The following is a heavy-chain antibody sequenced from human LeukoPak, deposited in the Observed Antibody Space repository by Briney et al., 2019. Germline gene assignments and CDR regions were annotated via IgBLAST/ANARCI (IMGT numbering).Heavy chain of an antibody. D-gene: IGHD3-3*01. J-gene: IGHJ4*02. CDR3: ARGVYDFWSGYPTPHFDY. V-gene: IGHV1-2*02. CDR1: GYTFTGYY. Sequence: ASVKVSCKASGYTFTGYYMHWVRQAPGQGLEWVGWINPNSGGTNYAQKFQGRVTMTRDTSISTAYMELSRLRSDDTAVYYCARGVYDFWSGYPTPHFDYWGQGTLVTVSS. CDR2: INPNSGGT.